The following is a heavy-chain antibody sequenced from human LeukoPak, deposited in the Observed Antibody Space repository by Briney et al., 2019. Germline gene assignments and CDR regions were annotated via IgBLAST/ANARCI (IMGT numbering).Heavy chain of an antibody. CDR1: GDSVSSNSGA. CDR3: VRDRAGLDY. D-gene: IGHD6-13*01. V-gene: IGHV6-1*01. CDR2: TYYRSKWYN. J-gene: IGHJ4*02. Sequence: QTLSLTCAISGDSVSSNSGAWNWIRQSPSRGLEWLGRTYYRSKWYNDYAESVKSRINIKPDTSRNQFSLQLNSVTPEDTAVYYCVRDRAGLDYWGQGTLVTVSS.